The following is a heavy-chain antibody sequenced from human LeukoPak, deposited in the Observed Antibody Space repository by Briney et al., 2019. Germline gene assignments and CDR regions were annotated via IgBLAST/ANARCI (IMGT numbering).Heavy chain of an antibody. CDR2: ISYDGNFK. CDR1: GFTFSSYP. V-gene: IGHV3-30-3*01. Sequence: GGSLRLSCAASGFTFSSYPMHWVRQAPGKGLEWVADISYDGNFKYYADSVKGRFTIPRDNSKNTLYLQMNSLRPDGTAVYYCARAAILTVTTAGVCDPWGQGTLVAVSS. D-gene: IGHD4-17*01. CDR3: ARAAILTVTTAGVCDP. J-gene: IGHJ5*02.